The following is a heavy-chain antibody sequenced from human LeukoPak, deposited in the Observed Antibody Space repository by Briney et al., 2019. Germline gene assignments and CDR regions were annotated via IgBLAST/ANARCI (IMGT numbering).Heavy chain of an antibody. CDR1: GYALTELS. V-gene: IGHV1-24*01. J-gene: IGHJ6*03. Sequence: ASVKVSCKVSGYALTELSMHWVRQAPGKGPEWMGVFDPEDGETIYAQRFQGRVTMTEDTAADTAYMELSSLRSEDTAVYYCATGPIPRTSYYYYYMEVWGKGTTVTISS. CDR2: FDPEDGET. D-gene: IGHD1-14*01. CDR3: ATGPIPRTSYYYYYMEV.